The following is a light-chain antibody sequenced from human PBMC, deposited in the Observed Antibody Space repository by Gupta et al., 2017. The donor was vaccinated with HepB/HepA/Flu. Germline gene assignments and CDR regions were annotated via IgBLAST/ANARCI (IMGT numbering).Light chain of an antibody. CDR3: QKRSNWPPWT. CDR1: QSVSSY. V-gene: IGKV3-11*01. Sequence: VLTHSPATLSLSPGERATLSCRASQSVSSYLAWYQQKPGQAPRLLIYDASNRDPGIPARFSGRGSGTELTLTISSREPEDFAVYYCQKRSNWPPWTFGQGTKVEIK. CDR2: DAS. J-gene: IGKJ1*01.